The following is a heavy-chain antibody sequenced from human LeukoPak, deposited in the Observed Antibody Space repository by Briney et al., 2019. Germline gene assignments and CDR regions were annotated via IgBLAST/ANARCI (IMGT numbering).Heavy chain of an antibody. CDR2: ISGSGGST. CDR3: AKSDFWSGYYIDY. Sequence: PGGSLRLSCAASGFTFSSYAMSWVGQAPGKGLEWVSAISGSGGSTYYADSVKGRFTISRDNSKNTLYLQMNSLRAEDTAVYYCAKSDFWSGYYIDYWGQGTLVTVSS. D-gene: IGHD3-3*01. CDR1: GFTFSSYA. V-gene: IGHV3-23*01. J-gene: IGHJ4*02.